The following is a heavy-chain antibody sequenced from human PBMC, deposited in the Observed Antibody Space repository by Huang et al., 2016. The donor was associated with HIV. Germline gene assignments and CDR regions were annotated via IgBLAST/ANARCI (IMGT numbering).Heavy chain of an antibody. CDR1: GYGFTKFG. CDR3: ARDSFSSQGRGAFDI. J-gene: IGHJ3*02. V-gene: IGHV1-18*01. Sequence: QVQLVQSGVEVKKPGASVKVSCKASGYGFTKFGFSWVRKAPGQGLEWMGWTSAYDGNTEYAQKFQDRVTMTTDIFTSTAYMELRSLRSDDTALYFCARDSFSSQGRGAFDIWGQGTMVTVSS. CDR2: TSAYDGNT. D-gene: IGHD2-2*01.